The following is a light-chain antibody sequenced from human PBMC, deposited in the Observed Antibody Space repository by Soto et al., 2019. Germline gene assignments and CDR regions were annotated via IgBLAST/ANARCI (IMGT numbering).Light chain of an antibody. CDR3: QHYNSYSEA. CDR2: KAS. J-gene: IGKJ1*01. V-gene: IGKV1-5*03. Sequence: DIQMTQSPSTLSGSVGYRVTITCRASQTISSWLAWYQQKPGKAPKLLIYKASTLKSGVPSRFSGSGSGTEFTLTISSLQPDDFATYYCQHYNSYSEACGQGTKGDIK. CDR1: QTISSW.